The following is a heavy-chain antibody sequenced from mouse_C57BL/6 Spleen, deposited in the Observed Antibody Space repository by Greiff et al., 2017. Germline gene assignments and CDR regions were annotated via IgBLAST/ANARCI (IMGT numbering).Heavy chain of an antibody. CDR3: ARSKDYRAMDY. J-gene: IGHJ4*01. Sequence: QVQLQQSGAELVRPGTSVKVSCKASGYAFTNYLIEWVKQRPGQGLEWIGVINPGSGGTNYNETFKGKATLTADKSSSTAYMQLSSLTSEDSAVYFCARSKDYRAMDYWGQGTSVTVSS. D-gene: IGHD2-12*01. CDR1: GYAFTNYL. V-gene: IGHV1-54*01. CDR2: INPGSGGT.